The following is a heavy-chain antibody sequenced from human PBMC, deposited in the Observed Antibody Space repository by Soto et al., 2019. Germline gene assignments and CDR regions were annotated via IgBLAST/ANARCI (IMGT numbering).Heavy chain of an antibody. CDR1: GGSISSSSYY. J-gene: IGHJ6*02. V-gene: IGHV4-39*01. Sequence: PSETLSLTCTVSGGSISSSSYYWGWIRQPPGKGLEWIGHTYHSGNPYYNPSLKSRVIISVDRSKNQFSLKLSSVTAADTAVYYCARHKGGYYSGVDVWGQGTTVTVSS. CDR3: ARHKGGYYSGVDV. D-gene: IGHD3-16*01. CDR2: TYHSGNP.